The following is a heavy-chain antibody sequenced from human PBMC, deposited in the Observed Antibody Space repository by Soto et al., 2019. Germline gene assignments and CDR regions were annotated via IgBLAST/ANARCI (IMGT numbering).Heavy chain of an antibody. CDR2: ISYDGSNK. Sequence: GGSLSLSCAASGFTFSSYAMHWVRQAPGKGLEWVAVISYDGSNKYYADSVKGRFTISRDNSKNTLYLQMNSLRAEDTAVYYCARDREDSSSSDYYYGMDVWGQGTTVTVSS. CDR3: ARDREDSSSSDYYYGMDV. V-gene: IGHV3-30-3*01. J-gene: IGHJ6*02. D-gene: IGHD6-6*01. CDR1: GFTFSSYA.